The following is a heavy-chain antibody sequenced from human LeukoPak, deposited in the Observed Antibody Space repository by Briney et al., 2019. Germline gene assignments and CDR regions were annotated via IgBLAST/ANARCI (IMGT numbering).Heavy chain of an antibody. J-gene: IGHJ4*02. CDR3: VYDVSGGYSDY. CDR1: GFPFSSYA. Sequence: GRSLRLSCASSGFPFSSYAMHWARQAPGKGLEYVSAISINGDSTYYAESVKGRSTISRDNSKNTLYLQMSSLRVEDTAVYYCVYDVSGGYSDYWGEGSLVSVCS. D-gene: IGHD1-26*01. V-gene: IGHV3-64D*06. CDR2: ISINGDST.